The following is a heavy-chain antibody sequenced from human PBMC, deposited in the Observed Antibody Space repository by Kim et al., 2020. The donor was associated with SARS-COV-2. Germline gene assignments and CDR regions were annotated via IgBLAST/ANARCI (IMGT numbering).Heavy chain of an antibody. Sequence: ASVKVSCKASGYTFTSYAMHWVRQAPGQRLEWMGWINAGNGNTKYSQKFQGRVTITRDTSASTAYMELSSLRSEDTAVYYCAGERFLEWFQGWFDPWGQGALVTVSS. CDR2: INAGNGNT. V-gene: IGHV1-3*01. CDR3: AGERFLEWFQGWFDP. J-gene: IGHJ5*02. CDR1: GYTFTSYA. D-gene: IGHD3-3*01.